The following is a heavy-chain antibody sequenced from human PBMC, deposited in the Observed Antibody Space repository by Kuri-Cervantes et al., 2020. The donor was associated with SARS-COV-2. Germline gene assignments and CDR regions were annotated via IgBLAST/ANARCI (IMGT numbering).Heavy chain of an antibody. V-gene: IGHV4-59*12. D-gene: IGHD2-21*01. CDR3: ARGFCGVDCYSYYYYYYMDV. CDR2: IYYSGST. Sequence: GSLRLSCTVSGGSISSYYWSWIRQPPGKGLEWIGYIYYSGSTNYNPSLKSRITISVDTSENQYSLKLSSVTAADTAVYYGARGFCGVDCYSYYYYYYMDVWGKGTTVTVSS. J-gene: IGHJ6*03. CDR1: GGSISSYY.